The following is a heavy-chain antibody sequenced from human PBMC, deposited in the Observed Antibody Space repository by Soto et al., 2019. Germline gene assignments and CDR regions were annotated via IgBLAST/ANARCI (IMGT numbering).Heavy chain of an antibody. CDR3: AATIIAVGGSGYYGLDV. D-gene: IGHD6-19*01. CDR1: GFTFSTSA. V-gene: IGHV1-58*02. Sequence: ASVKVSCKASGFTFSTSAMQWARQARGQSIEWIGWIVVGSGHINYAQQFHERVPITRDMSTGSVYMELISLRSEDTAVFFCAATIIAVGGSGYYGLDVWGQGTTVTVSS. J-gene: IGHJ6*02. CDR2: IVVGSGHI.